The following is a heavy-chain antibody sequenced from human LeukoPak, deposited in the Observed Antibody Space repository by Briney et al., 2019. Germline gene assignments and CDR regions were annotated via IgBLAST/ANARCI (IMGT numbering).Heavy chain of an antibody. CDR3: ARAAVAQDYYVMDV. Sequence: ASVKVSCKASGYTFTGYYMHWVRQAPGQGLEWMGWINPNSGGTNYAQKFQGRVTMTRDTSISTAYMELSRLRSDDTAVYYCARAAVAQDYYVMDVWGHGTTVTVSS. D-gene: IGHD2-15*01. J-gene: IGHJ6*02. CDR1: GYTFTGYY. V-gene: IGHV1-2*02. CDR2: INPNSGGT.